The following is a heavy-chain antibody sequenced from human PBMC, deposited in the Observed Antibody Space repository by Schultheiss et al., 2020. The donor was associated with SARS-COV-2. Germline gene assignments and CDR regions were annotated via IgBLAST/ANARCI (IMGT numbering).Heavy chain of an antibody. Sequence: GESLKISCAASGFTLSDYGMHWVRQAPGKGLEWVAVLWYDGSNKYYADSVKGRFTISRDNSKNTLYLQMNSLRAEDTAVYYCARDVQGSADYWGQGSLVTVSS. CDR1: GFTLSDYG. D-gene: IGHD3-10*02. CDR2: LWYDGSNK. J-gene: IGHJ4*02. V-gene: IGHV3-33*01. CDR3: ARDVQGSADY.